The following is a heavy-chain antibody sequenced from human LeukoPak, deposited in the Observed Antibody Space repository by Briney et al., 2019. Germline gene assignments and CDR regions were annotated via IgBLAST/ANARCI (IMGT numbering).Heavy chain of an antibody. D-gene: IGHD1-26*01. J-gene: IGHJ4*02. V-gene: IGHV3-66*01. Sequence: GGSLRLSCAVSGFIVSDTYMSWVRQAPGKGLEWVSLLYSGGSTHYADSEKGRFTISRDKSKNMLSLQMNSLRAEDTAVYYCARGKSGIYTRPFDYWGQGTLVTVSS. CDR1: GFIVSDTY. CDR2: LYSGGST. CDR3: ARGKSGIYTRPFDY.